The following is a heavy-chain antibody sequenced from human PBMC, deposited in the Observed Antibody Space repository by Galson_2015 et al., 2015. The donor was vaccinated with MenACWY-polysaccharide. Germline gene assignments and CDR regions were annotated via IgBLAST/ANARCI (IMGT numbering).Heavy chain of an antibody. V-gene: IGHV4-4*02. CDR1: GGSISSSYW. J-gene: IGHJ6*02. D-gene: IGHD3-10*01. CDR3: AKRPIRASGGGLDV. Sequence: ETLSLTCAVSGGSISSSYWWTWVRQPPGKGLEWIGEIYHDGRTAYIPSLKSRITVSLDKAKNQVSLRLISVTAADTAVYYCAKRPIRASGGGLDVWGQGTTVTVSS. CDR2: IYHDGRT.